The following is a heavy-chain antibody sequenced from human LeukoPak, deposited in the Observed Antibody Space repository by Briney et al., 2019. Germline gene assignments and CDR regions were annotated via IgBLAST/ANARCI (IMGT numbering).Heavy chain of an antibody. J-gene: IGHJ4*02. CDR1: GYTFTGYG. V-gene: IGHV1-18*01. D-gene: IGHD3-22*01. Sequence: ASVKVSCKASGYTFTGYGISWVRQAPGQGLEWMGWISAYNGNTNYAQKLQGRVTMTTDTSTSTAYMELRSLRSDDTAVYYCARVAMIVVVMDAADYWGQGTLVTVSS. CDR2: ISAYNGNT. CDR3: ARVAMIVVVMDAADY.